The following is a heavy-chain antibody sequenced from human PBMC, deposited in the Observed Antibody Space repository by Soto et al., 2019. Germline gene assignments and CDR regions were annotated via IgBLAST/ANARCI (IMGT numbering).Heavy chain of an antibody. CDR1: GFTFSSYS. D-gene: IGHD5-12*01. CDR3: ARDPPIRDGYKIGLYYYYGMDV. CDR2: ISSSSSYI. Sequence: EVQLVESGGGLVKPGGSLRLSCAASGFTFSSYSMNWVRQAPGKGLEWVSSISSSSSYIYYADSVKGRFTISRDNAKNSLYLQMNSLRAEDTAVYYCARDPPIRDGYKIGLYYYYGMDVWGQGTTVTVSS. V-gene: IGHV3-21*01. J-gene: IGHJ6*02.